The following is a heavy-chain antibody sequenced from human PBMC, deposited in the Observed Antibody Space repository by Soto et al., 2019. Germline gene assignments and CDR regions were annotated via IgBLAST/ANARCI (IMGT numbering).Heavy chain of an antibody. CDR1: GGSFSGYY. V-gene: IGHV4-34*01. Sequence: PSETLSLTCAVYGGSFSGYYWSWIRQPPGKGLEWIGEINHSGSTNYNPSLKSRVTISVDTSKNQFSLKLSSVTAADTAVYYCARDSKQQLVRGNYYYGMDFWGQGTTVTVSS. CDR2: INHSGST. CDR3: ARDSKQQLVRGNYYYGMDF. J-gene: IGHJ6*02. D-gene: IGHD6-13*01.